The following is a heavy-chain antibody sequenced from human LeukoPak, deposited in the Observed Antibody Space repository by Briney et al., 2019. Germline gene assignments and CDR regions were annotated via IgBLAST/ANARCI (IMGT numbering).Heavy chain of an antibody. J-gene: IGHJ3*02. CDR2: ISAYNGNT. D-gene: IGHD5-24*01. V-gene: IGHV1-18*01. CDR3: ARGPLTGWLQFDI. Sequence: AAVKVSCKASGCTFTSYGISWVRQAPGQGLEWMGWISAYNGNTNYAQKLQGSVTMTTDTSTITAYMELRSLRSDDTAVYYCARGPLTGWLQFDIWGQGTMVTVSS. CDR1: GCTFTSYG.